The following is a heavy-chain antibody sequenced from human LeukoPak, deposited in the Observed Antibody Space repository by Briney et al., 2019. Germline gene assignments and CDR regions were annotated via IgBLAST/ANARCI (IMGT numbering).Heavy chain of an antibody. V-gene: IGHV4-4*07. CDR1: GGSISSYY. CDR2: IYTSGGT. CDR3: ARSTPGLLPAPFDY. Sequence: SETLSLTCTVSGGSISSYYWSWIRQPAGKGLEWIGRIYTSGGTNYNPSLKSRVTMSVDTSKNQFSLKLSSVTAADTAVYYCARSTPGLLPAPFDYWGQGTLVTVSS. J-gene: IGHJ4*02. D-gene: IGHD3-22*01.